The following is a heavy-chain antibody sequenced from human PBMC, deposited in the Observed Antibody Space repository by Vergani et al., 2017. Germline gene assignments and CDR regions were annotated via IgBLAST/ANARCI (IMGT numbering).Heavy chain of an antibody. V-gene: IGHV3-23*01. J-gene: IGHJ4*02. CDR2: ISGSGGFT. CDR3: AKDNVPGYYDSSGYCDY. CDR1: GFTFTNFA. Sequence: EVQLLESGGNLVQPGGSLRLSCEASGFTFTNFAMTWVRKAPGEGLEWVSGISGSGGFTYYADSVKGRFTISRDNSKNTMFLQMNNLRAEDTAVYYCAKDNVPGYYDSSGYCDYWGQGTLVTVSS. D-gene: IGHD3-22*01.